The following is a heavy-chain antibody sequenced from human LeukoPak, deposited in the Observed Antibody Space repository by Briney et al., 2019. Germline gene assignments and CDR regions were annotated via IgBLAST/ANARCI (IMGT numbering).Heavy chain of an antibody. CDR2: FYFSENT. D-gene: IGHD2-21*01. Sequence: SETLSLTCTVSGGSISSGGYYWSWIRQHPGKGLEWIGYFYFSENTYYNPSLKSRVTISVDTSKNQFSLKLSSVTAADTAVYYCARVSYGGNFFDYWGQGTLVTVSS. CDR3: ARVSYGGNFFDY. V-gene: IGHV4-31*03. J-gene: IGHJ4*02. CDR1: GGSISSGGYY.